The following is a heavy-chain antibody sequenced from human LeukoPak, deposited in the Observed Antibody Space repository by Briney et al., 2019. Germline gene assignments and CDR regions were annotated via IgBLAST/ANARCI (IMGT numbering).Heavy chain of an antibody. CDR3: ARRSSSWKNWFDP. J-gene: IGHJ5*02. CDR2: TYYSGTT. D-gene: IGHD6-13*01. V-gene: IGHV4-59*01. CDR1: GGSISSYY. Sequence: SETLSLTCTVSGGSISSYYWSWIRQPPGKGLEWIGYTYYSGTTNYNPSLKSRVTMSVDMSKNQFSLKLSSVTAADTAVYYCARRSSSWKNWFDPWGQGTLVTVSS.